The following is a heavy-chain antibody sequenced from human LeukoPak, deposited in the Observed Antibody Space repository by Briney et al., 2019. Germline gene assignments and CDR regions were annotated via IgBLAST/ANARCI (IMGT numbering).Heavy chain of an antibody. J-gene: IGHJ6*03. D-gene: IGHD2-15*01. CDR2: ISAYNGNT. CDR1: GYTFTSLG. Sequence: GASVKVSCKASGYTFTSLGISWVRQAPGQGLEWMGWISAYNGNTNYAQKLQGRVTMTTDTSTSTAYMELRSLRSDDTAVYYCARDAGYCSGGSCYSYYYYMDVWGKGTTVTVSS. V-gene: IGHV1-18*01. CDR3: ARDAGYCSGGSCYSYYYYMDV.